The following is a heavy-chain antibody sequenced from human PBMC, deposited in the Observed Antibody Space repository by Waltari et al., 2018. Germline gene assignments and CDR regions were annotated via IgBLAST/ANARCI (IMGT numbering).Heavy chain of an antibody. Sequence: QVQLVQSGAEVKKPGASVKVSCTASDYTFTSYGTIWVREAPGHELAWMGWISAYNGNTNYAQKLQGRVTMTTDTSTSTAYMELRSLRSDDTAVYYCARGPRELLLIPPDYWGQGTLVTVSS. CDR3: ARGPRELLLIPPDY. CDR2: ISAYNGNT. CDR1: DYTFTSYG. V-gene: IGHV1-18*01. J-gene: IGHJ4*02. D-gene: IGHD1-26*01.